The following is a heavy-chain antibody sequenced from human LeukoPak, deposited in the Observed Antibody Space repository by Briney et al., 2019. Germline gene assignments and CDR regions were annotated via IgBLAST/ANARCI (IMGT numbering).Heavy chain of an antibody. CDR2: IIPIFGTA. CDR1: GGTFSSYA. V-gene: IGHV1-69*13. CDR3: ARDSPSWGRLVENWFDP. D-gene: IGHD3-9*01. J-gene: IGHJ5*02. Sequence: ASVKVSCKASGGTFSSYAISWVRQAPGQGLEWMGGIIPIFGTANYAQKFQGRVTITADESTSTAYMELSSLRSEDTAVYYCARDSPSWGRLVENWFDPWGQGTLVTVSS.